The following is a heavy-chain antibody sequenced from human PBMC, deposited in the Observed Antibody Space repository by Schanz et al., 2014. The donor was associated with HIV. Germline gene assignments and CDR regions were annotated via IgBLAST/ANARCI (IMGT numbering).Heavy chain of an antibody. D-gene: IGHD3-3*02. CDR2: IIPIFGTA. J-gene: IGHJ6*02. CDR3: ASAAFSSEYYYGMDV. V-gene: IGHV1-69*01. Sequence: QVQLVQSGAEVKKPGSSVKVSCKASGGTFSIYAISWVRQAPGQGLEWMGGIIPIFGTANYAQKSQGRVTIIADESTSTAYMELSSLRSADTAVYFCASAAFSSEYYYGMDVWGRGTTVSVSS. CDR1: GGTFSIYA.